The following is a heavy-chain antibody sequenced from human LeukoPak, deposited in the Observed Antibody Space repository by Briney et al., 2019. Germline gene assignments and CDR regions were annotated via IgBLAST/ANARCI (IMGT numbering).Heavy chain of an antibody. CDR3: ARSTSGTFDH. D-gene: IGHD5/OR15-5a*01. V-gene: IGHV3-23*01. Sequence: PGGSLRLSCAASGFTFSSYAMNWVRQAPGKGLEWVSGIGSSGDSTYYADSVKGRFTISRDNSKNTLYLQMSSLRAEDTAVYYCARSTSGTFDHWGQGMLVTVSS. J-gene: IGHJ4*02. CDR1: GFTFSSYA. CDR2: IGSSGDST.